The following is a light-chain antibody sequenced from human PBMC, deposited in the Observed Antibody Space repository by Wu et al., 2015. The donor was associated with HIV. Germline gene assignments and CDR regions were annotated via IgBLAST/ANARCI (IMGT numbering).Light chain of an antibody. J-gene: IGKJ5*01. CDR3: QQRRNWPPIT. V-gene: IGKV3-11*01. CDR2: DAS. CDR1: QSVSSY. Sequence: EIVLTQSPGTLSLSPGERATLSCRASQSVSSYLAWYQQKPGQAPRLLIYDASNRATGIPARFSGSGSGTDFTLTISSLEPDDFAVYYCQQRRNWPPITFGQGTRLEIK.